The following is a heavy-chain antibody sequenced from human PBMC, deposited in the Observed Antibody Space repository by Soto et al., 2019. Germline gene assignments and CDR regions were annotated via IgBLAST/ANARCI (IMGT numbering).Heavy chain of an antibody. CDR3: ASEGIAVARLEGMDV. J-gene: IGHJ6*02. D-gene: IGHD6-19*01. CDR1: GYTFTGYY. CDR2: INPNSGGT. V-gene: IGHV1-2*04. Sequence: ASVKVSCKASGYTFTGYYMHWVRQAPGQGLEWMGWINPNSGGTNYAQKFQGWVTMTRDTSISTAYMELSRLRSDDTAVYYCASEGIAVARLEGMDVWGQGTTVTVSS.